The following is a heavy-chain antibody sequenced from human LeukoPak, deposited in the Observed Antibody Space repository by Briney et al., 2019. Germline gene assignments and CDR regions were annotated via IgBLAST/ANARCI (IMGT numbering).Heavy chain of an antibody. CDR2: IKQDGSEK. Sequence: GGSLTLSCAASGFTLSSSWMNWVRQAPGKGLEWVANIKQDGSEKYYVDSVKGRFTISRDNAKNSLYLQMNTLRAEDTAVYYCASLDYWGQGTLVTVSS. V-gene: IGHV3-7*01. J-gene: IGHJ4*02. CDR3: ASLDY. CDR1: GFTLSSSW.